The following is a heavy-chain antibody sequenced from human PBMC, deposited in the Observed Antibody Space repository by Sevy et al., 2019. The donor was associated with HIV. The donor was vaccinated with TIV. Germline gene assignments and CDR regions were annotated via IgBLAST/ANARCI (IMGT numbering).Heavy chain of an antibody. CDR3: ARDRDKAAATLGYYYYGMDV. CDR2: ISAYNGNT. V-gene: IGHV1-18*01. D-gene: IGHD6-13*01. CDR1: GYTFTSYG. J-gene: IGHJ6*02. Sequence: ASVKVSCKASGYTFTSYGISWVRQAPGQGLEWMGWISAYNGNTNYAQKPQGRVTMTTATSTSTAYMELRSLRSDDTAVYYCARDRDKAAATLGYYYYGMDVWGQGTTVTVSS.